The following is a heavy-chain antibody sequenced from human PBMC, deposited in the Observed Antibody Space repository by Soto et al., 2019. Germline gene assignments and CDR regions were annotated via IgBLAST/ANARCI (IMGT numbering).Heavy chain of an antibody. CDR1: GFTFSSNW. V-gene: IGHV3-7*01. J-gene: IGHJ4*02. CDR3: VRDRSGSYLEGFDY. D-gene: IGHD1-26*01. CDR2: IKQDGSEK. Sequence: EVQLVESGGGLVQLGGSRRLSCAASGFTFSSNWMTWVRQAPGKGLEWVANIKQDGSEKYCVDSVKGRFTISRDNARNSLFLEMKSLRSEDTAVYSCVRDRSGSYLEGFDYWGQGTLVTVSS.